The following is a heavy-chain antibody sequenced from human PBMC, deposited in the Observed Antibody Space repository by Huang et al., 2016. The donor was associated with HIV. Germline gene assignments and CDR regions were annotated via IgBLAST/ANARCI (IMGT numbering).Heavy chain of an antibody. V-gene: IGHV1-18*04. CDR1: GYTFSRYG. J-gene: IGHJ4*02. Sequence: QVQLVQSGTEMTKPGASVKVSCKASGYTFSRYGITWLRQAPGQGLEWMGWINVCNGNRNFAQKFQGRVTMTTDTSTTTAYMELRNLRSDDTAIYYCARDPVYESSGYMDFDFWGQGTLVTVSA. CDR3: ARDPVYESSGYMDFDF. CDR2: INVCNGNR. D-gene: IGHD3-22*01.